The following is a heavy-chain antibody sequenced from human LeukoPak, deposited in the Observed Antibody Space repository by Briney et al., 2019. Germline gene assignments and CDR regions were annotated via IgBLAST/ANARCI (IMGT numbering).Heavy chain of an antibody. Sequence: GASVKVSCKASGYTFTSYDINWLRQATGQGLEWMGWMNPNSGNAGYAQKFQGRVTMTRNTSISTAYMELSSLRSEDTAVYYYARGRITGTTRGSDYWGQGTLVTVSS. V-gene: IGHV1-8*01. CDR1: GYTFTSYD. CDR2: MNPNSGNA. D-gene: IGHD1-7*01. J-gene: IGHJ4*02. CDR3: ARGRITGTTRGSDY.